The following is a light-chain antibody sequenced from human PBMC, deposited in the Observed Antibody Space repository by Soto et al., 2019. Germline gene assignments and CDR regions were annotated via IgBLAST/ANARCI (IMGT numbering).Light chain of an antibody. Sequence: EIVLTQSPGTLSLSPGERATLSCRASQSVSNNYLAWYQQKPGQSPRLLIYGASSRATGIPDRFSGSGSGTDFTLTISRLEPEDFAVYYCHQYGNSLCTFGPGTKVDIK. J-gene: IGKJ3*01. V-gene: IGKV3-20*01. CDR2: GAS. CDR1: QSVSNNY. CDR3: HQYGNSLCT.